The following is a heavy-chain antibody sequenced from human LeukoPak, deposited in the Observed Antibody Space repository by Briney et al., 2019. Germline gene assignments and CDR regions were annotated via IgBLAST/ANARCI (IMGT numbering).Heavy chain of an antibody. CDR3: ARDGPGYSFES. CDR2: ISTSGNTI. CDR1: GFTFISYE. D-gene: IGHD5-18*01. Sequence: GGSLRLSCAASGFTFISYEMNWVRQAPGTGLEWVSCISTSGNTIYYADSVKGRFTVSRDNARTSLFLQLNSLRAQDTAVYYCARDGPGYSFESWGQGNLVAVSP. V-gene: IGHV3-48*03. J-gene: IGHJ4*02.